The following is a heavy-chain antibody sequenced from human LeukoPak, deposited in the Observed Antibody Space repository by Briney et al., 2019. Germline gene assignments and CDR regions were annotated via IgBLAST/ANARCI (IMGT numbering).Heavy chain of an antibody. J-gene: IGHJ4*02. D-gene: IGHD2-21*01. V-gene: IGHV6-1*01. CDR1: GDSVPSNRAA. Sequence: SQTLSLTCAISGDSVPSNRAAWNWIRQSPSRGLEWLGRTYYRSKWYNDYAVSVKSRISINPDTSKNQFSLQLNSVTAADTAVYYCTRNAAYCLDYWGQGNPVTVSS. CDR2: TYYRSKWYN. CDR3: TRNAAYCLDY.